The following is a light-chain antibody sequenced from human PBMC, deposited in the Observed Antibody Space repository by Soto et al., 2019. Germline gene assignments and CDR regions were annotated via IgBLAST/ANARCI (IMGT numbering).Light chain of an antibody. CDR2: GTS. V-gene: IGKV3D-20*02. J-gene: IGKJ5*01. Sequence: IVFTQSAGTLSLSPGERVTLSCRASQSISNNHLAWYQQKPGQAPRLLIHGTSNRATGIPDRFSGSGSGTDFTLTFSRLEPEDFAVYYCQQRNSYPITFGQGTRLEI. CDR1: QSISNNH. CDR3: QQRNSYPIT.